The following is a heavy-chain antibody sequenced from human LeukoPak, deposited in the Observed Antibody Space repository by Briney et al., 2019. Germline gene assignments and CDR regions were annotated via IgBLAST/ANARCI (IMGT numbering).Heavy chain of an antibody. D-gene: IGHD6-13*01. Sequence: ASVKVSCKASGGTFSSYAINWVRQATGQGLEWMGWMNPNSGNTGYAQKFQGRVTMTRNTSISTAYMELSSLRSEDTAVYYCARGLVRRGIAAAGSADYWGQGTLVTVSS. J-gene: IGHJ4*02. CDR1: GGTFSSYA. V-gene: IGHV1-8*02. CDR3: ARGLVRRGIAAAGSADY. CDR2: MNPNSGNT.